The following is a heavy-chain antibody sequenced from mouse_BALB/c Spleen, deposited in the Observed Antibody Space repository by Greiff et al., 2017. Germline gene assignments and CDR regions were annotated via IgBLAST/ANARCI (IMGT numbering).Heavy chain of an antibody. CDR1: GFTFSSFG. CDR2: ISSGSSTI. CDR3: ARDYGSSYDFDD. Sequence: EVMLVESGGGLVQPGGSRKLSCAASGFTFSSFGMHWVRQAPEKGLEWVAYISSGSSTIYYADTVTGRFTISRDNPKNTLFLQMTSLRSEDTAMYYCARDYGSSYDFDDWGQGTTLTVSS. V-gene: IGHV5-17*02. D-gene: IGHD1-1*01. J-gene: IGHJ2*01.